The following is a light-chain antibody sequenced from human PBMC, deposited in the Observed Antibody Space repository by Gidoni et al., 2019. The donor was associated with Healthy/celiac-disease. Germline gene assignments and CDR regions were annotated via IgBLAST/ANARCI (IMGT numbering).Light chain of an antibody. CDR1: QSISSY. V-gene: IGKV1-39*01. J-gene: IGKJ1*01. Sequence: DIQMTQSPSSLSASVGDRVTITCRASQSISSYLNWYQQKPGKAPKLLIYAASSLHSGIPSRFSGSGSGTDFTLTISRLQPEDFAAYYCQQYDSTPRTFXQXTKVEIK. CDR2: AAS. CDR3: QQYDSTPRT.